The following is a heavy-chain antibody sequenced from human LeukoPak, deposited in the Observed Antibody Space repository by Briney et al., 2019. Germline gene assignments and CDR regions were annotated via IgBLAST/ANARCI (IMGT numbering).Heavy chain of an antibody. CDR1: GFTFSSYG. J-gene: IGHJ6*02. D-gene: IGHD5-12*01. V-gene: IGHV3-64D*06. CDR3: VKDSGGLPIYGRDV. CDR2: ISSNGGST. Sequence: GGSLRLSCSASGFTFSSYGMHWVRQAPGKGLDYVSAISSNGGSTYYADSVEGRFTISRDNSKNTLHLQMSSLRPEDTAVYYCVKDSGGLPIYGRDVWGQGTTVSVSS.